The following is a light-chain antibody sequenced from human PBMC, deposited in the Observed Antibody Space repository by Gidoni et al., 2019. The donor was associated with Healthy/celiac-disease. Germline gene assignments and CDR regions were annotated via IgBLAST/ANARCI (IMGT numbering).Light chain of an antibody. J-gene: IGLJ1*01. Sequence: QSALTQPRSVSGSPGQSVTISCTGTSSDVRGYNYVSWYQQHPGKAPKLMIYDVSKRPSGVTDSFSGSKAGKTASLTISGLQAEDEADYYCCSYAGSLDVFGTGTKGTVL. CDR3: CSYAGSLDV. CDR1: SSDVRGYNY. V-gene: IGLV2-11*01. CDR2: DVS.